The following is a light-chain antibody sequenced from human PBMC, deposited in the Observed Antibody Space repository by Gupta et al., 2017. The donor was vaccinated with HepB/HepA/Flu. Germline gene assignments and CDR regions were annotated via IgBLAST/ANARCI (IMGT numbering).Light chain of an antibody. V-gene: IGKV3-20*01. Sequence: EIVLPQSPATLSFSVGERATLSCRATQNVNSNYLAWYQQKRGQAPRLLVYGASIRATGVPDRFSGSGSGTDFALTISKLEPADFALYYCQQYGPSVIFGGGTRVEF. CDR3: QQYGPSVI. CDR2: GAS. CDR1: QNVNSNY. J-gene: IGKJ4*01.